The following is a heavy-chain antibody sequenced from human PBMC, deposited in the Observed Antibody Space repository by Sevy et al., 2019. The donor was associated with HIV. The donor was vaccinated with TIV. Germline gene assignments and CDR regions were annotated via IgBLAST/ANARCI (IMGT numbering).Heavy chain of an antibody. CDR3: AKAQGEWGTPFALDV. J-gene: IGHJ6*02. CDR1: GFTFSSYG. V-gene: IGHV3-23*01. CDR2: ITAPGGRA. Sequence: GGSLRLSCAASGFTFSSYGMHWVRQAPGKGLEWVSNITAPGGRAYLADSVKGRFTISSDTSVNKVFLQMDSLRVEDTAIYYCAKAQGEWGTPFALDVWGQGTTVTVSS. D-gene: IGHD3-16*01.